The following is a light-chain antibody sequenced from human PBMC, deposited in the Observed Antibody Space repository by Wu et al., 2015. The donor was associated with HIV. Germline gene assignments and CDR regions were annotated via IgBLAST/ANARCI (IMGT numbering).Light chain of an antibody. CDR1: QSIGTN. J-gene: IGKJ4*01. CDR2: GAS. Sequence: EIVMTQSPATLSVSPGERATLSCRASQSIGTNLAWYQQKPGQAPRLLMYGASTRATGIPARFSGSGSGTEFTLTISGLQSEDFAVYYCQQYNNLVTFGGGPRVEIK. V-gene: IGKV3-15*01. CDR3: QQYNNLVT.